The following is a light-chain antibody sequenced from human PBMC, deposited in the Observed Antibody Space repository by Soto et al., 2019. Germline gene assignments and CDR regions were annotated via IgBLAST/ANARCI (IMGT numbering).Light chain of an antibody. V-gene: IGKV3-15*01. J-gene: IGKJ5*01. Sequence: ETVMTQSPANLSVSPGERATLACRASQSVSSDLAWYHQKPGQAPRLLIYGAYTRATGIPARFSGSGSGTEFILTISSLQSEDFAVYYCQHYNNWHITFGQGTRLEIK. CDR3: QHYNNWHIT. CDR2: GAY. CDR1: QSVSSD.